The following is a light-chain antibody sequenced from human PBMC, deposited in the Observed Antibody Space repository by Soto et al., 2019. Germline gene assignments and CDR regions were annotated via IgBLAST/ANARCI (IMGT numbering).Light chain of an antibody. V-gene: IGKV3-20*01. Sequence: PGAGATLSCRASQSVTGSYLAWYQQKPGQAPRLLIYGASSRATGIPDRFSGSESGTDFTLTISRLEPEDLAVYYCQQYGSSPRTFGQGTKVEI. CDR1: QSVTGSY. CDR3: QQYGSSPRT. CDR2: GAS. J-gene: IGKJ1*01.